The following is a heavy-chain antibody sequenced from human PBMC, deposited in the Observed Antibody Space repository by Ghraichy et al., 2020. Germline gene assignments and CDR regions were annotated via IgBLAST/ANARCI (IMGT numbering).Heavy chain of an antibody. CDR2: IIPIFGTA. Sequence: SVKVSCKASGGTFSSYAISWVRQAPGQGLEWMGGIIPIFGTANYAQKFQGRVTITTDESTSTAYMELSSLRSEDTAVYYCARGDSIAAAGSLDYWGQGTLVTISS. J-gene: IGHJ4*02. D-gene: IGHD6-13*01. V-gene: IGHV1-69*05. CDR1: GGTFSSYA. CDR3: ARGDSIAAAGSLDY.